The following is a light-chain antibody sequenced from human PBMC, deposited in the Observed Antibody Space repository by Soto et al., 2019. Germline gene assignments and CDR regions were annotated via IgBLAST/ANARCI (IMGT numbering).Light chain of an antibody. CDR1: QSLSSSY. Sequence: EIVLTQSPGTLSLSPGERATLSCRASQSLSSSYLAWYQQKPGQAPRLRIYGASSRATGIPDRFSGSGSGTDFTLTISRLEPEDFAVYHCQQYDTSPLTFGGGTKVEIK. V-gene: IGKV3-20*01. J-gene: IGKJ4*01. CDR3: QQYDTSPLT. CDR2: GAS.